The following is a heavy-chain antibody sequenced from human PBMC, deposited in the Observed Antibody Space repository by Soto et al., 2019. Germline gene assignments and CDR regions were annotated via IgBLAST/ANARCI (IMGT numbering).Heavy chain of an antibody. V-gene: IGHV3-33*01. CDR1: GFTFSSYG. J-gene: IGHJ4*02. D-gene: IGHD3-10*01. CDR2: IWYDGSNK. CDR3: ARGGSYRSYYFDY. Sequence: QVQLVESGGGVVQPGRSLRLSCAASGFTFSSYGMHWVRQAPGKGLEWVAVIWYDGSNKYYADSVKGRFTISRDNSKNTLYLQMNSLRAEDTAVYYCARGGSYRSYYFDYWGQGTLVNVSS.